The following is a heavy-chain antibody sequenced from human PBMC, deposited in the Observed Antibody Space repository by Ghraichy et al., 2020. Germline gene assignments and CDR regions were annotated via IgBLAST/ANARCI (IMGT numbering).Heavy chain of an antibody. CDR3: ARDRGRMILWFGELLAPNYYGMGV. D-gene: IGHD3-10*01. J-gene: IGHJ6*02. CDR2: ISSSSSTI. Sequence: GESLNISCAASGFTFSSYSMNWVRQAPGKGLEWVSYISSSSSTIYYADSVKGRFTISRDNAKNSLYLQMNSLRDEDTAVYYCARDRGRMILWFGELLAPNYYGMGVWGQGTTVTVAS. CDR1: GFTFSSYS. V-gene: IGHV3-48*02.